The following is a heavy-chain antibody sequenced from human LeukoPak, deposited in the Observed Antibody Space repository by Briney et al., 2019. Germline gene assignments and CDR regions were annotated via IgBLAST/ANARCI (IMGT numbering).Heavy chain of an antibody. Sequence: SGTLSLTCAVSGGSISSSNWWSWVRQPPGKGLEWIGEIYHSGSTNYNPSLKSRVTISVDKSKNQFSLKLSSVTAADTAVYYCARDGICSSTSCYLYYYYYMDVWGKGTTVTVSS. CDR3: ARDGICSSTSCYLYYYYYMDV. CDR1: GGSISSSNW. D-gene: IGHD2-2*01. CDR2: IYHSGST. J-gene: IGHJ6*03. V-gene: IGHV4-4*02.